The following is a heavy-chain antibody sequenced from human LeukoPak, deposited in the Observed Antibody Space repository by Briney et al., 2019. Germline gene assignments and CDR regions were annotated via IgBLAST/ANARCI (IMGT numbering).Heavy chain of an antibody. Sequence: GGSLRLSCAASGVTLNEFWMHCVPPVPGKRLMCVSRIHKDGLHTWYADSMKGRFTISRDNAGNTVYLHLNSLRVEDTAVYYCARESEAAGTYYLDHWGQGNLVTVSS. CDR3: ARESEAAGTYYLDH. J-gene: IGHJ4*02. D-gene: IGHD6-25*01. CDR1: GVTLNEFW. V-gene: IGHV3-74*01. CDR2: IHKDGLHT.